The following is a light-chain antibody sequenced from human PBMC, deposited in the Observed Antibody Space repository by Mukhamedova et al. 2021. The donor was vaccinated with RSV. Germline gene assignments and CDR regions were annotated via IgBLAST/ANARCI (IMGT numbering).Light chain of an antibody. V-gene: IGKV3-15*01. CDR3: QQYNDWPPLT. Sequence: RNLAWYQQKPGQAPRLLIYGASTRATGIPARFSGSGSGTEFTLTISSMQSEDFAVYYCQQYNDWPPLTFGGGTEVEIK. CDR2: GAS. J-gene: IGKJ4*01. CDR1: RN.